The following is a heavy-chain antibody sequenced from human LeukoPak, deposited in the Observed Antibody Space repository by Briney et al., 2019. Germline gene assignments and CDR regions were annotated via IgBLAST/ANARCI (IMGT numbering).Heavy chain of an antibody. Sequence: GGSLRLSCAASGFPFDDYGMSWVRLAPGKGLEWVSGVSWNGAYTEYADSVRGRFTMSRDNAKKSLYLQMNSLRVDDTALYYCARRKGPYGSGTYYDSWGQGTLVSVSS. CDR3: ARRKGPYGSGTYYDS. CDR1: GFPFDDYG. CDR2: VSWNGAYT. J-gene: IGHJ4*02. D-gene: IGHD3-10*01. V-gene: IGHV3-20*04.